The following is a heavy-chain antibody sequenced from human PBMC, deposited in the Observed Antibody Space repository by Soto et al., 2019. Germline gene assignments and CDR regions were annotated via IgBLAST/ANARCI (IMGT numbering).Heavy chain of an antibody. Sequence: GSLRLSCAASGFTFSSYAMHWGRQAPGKGLEWVAVISYDGSNKYYADSVKGRFTISRDNSKNTLYLQMNSLRAEDTSVYYCARAQAVAGFFDYWGQGTLVTVSS. V-gene: IGHV3-30-3*01. J-gene: IGHJ4*02. CDR1: GFTFSSYA. CDR2: ISYDGSNK. D-gene: IGHD6-19*01. CDR3: ARAQAVAGFFDY.